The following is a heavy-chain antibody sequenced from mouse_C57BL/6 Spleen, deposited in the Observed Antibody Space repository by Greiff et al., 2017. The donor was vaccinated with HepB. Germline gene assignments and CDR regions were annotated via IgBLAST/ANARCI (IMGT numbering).Heavy chain of an antibody. CDR3: ARANYGYFDY. CDR1: GYSFTGYY. CDR2: INPSTGGT. J-gene: IGHJ2*01. D-gene: IGHD1-1*02. V-gene: IGHV1-42*01. Sequence: VQLKQSGPELVKPGASVKISCKASGYSFTGYYMNWVKQSPEKSLEWIGEINPSTGGTTYNQKFKAKATLTVDKSSSTAYMQLKSLTSEDSTVYYCARANYGYFDYWGQGTTLTVSS.